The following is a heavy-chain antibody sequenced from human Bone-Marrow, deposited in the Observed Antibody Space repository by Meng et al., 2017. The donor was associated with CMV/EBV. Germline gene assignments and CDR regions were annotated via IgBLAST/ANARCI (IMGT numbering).Heavy chain of an antibody. CDR1: GGSFSGYY. Sequence: SETLSLTCAVYGGSFSGYYWSWIRQPPGKGLEWIGEINHRGSTNYNPSLKSRVTISVDTSKNQFSLKLSSVTAADTAVYYCARVVPAAVYYYYYGMDVWGQGTTVTVSS. CDR2: INHRGST. J-gene: IGHJ6*02. CDR3: ARVVPAAVYYYYYGMDV. D-gene: IGHD2-2*01. V-gene: IGHV4-34*01.